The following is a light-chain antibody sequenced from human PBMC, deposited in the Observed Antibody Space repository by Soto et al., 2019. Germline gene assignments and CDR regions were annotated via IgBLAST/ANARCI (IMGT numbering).Light chain of an antibody. V-gene: IGKV1-39*01. Sequence: IHMTQSPSSLSASVGDRVTITCRASETISHYLNWYQQKPGKAPKLLIYGASKLQSGVPSRFSGSGSGTDFPLTITSLQIEDFATYYCQQSSSAPLTFGGGTTV. J-gene: IGKJ4*01. CDR1: ETISHY. CDR2: GAS. CDR3: QQSSSAPLT.